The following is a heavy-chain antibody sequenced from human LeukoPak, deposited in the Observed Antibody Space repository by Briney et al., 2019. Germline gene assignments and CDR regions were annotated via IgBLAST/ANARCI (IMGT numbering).Heavy chain of an antibody. Sequence: PGGSLRLSCAASGFTFSDYPMYWVRQAPGKGLEWVAVISYDASNDFYRDSVRGRFTISGDNARNTVYLQMDTLKPEGTAVYYCARSPGFPFGYMDVWGKGTMVIVSS. CDR1: GFTFSDYP. J-gene: IGHJ6*03. D-gene: IGHD1-14*01. CDR3: ARSPGFPFGYMDV. CDR2: ISYDASND. V-gene: IGHV3-30*04.